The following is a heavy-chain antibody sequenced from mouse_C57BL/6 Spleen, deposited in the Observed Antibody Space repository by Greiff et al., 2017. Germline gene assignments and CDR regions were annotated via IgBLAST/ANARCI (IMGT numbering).Heavy chain of an antibody. D-gene: IGHD2-3*01. CDR1: GYTFTSYW. CDR2: IHPNSGST. CDR3: AGPPDGYYRVDYYFDY. Sequence: VQLQQSGAELVKPGASVKLSCKASGYTFTSYWMHWVKQRPGQGLEWIGMIHPNSGSTNYNAKFKSKATLTVDKSSSTAYMQLISLTSEDSAVYYCAGPPDGYYRVDYYFDYWGQGTTLTVSS. J-gene: IGHJ2*01. V-gene: IGHV1-64*01.